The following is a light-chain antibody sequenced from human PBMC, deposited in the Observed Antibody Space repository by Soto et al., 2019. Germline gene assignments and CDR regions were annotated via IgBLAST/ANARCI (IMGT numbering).Light chain of an antibody. CDR1: QSVSSSY. Sequence: EIVLTQSPGTLSLSPGERATLSCRASQSVSSSYLAWYQQKPGQAPRLLISGASSRATGIPDRFSGSGSGTDFTLTISRLGPEDFAVYYCQQYGSSPFAFGPGTKVDIK. V-gene: IGKV3-20*01. CDR2: GAS. CDR3: QQYGSSPFA. J-gene: IGKJ3*01.